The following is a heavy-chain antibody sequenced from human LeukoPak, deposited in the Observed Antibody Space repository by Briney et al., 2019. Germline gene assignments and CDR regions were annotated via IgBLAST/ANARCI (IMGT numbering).Heavy chain of an antibody. CDR3: AKLLNDYGDYYFDY. D-gene: IGHD4-17*01. CDR1: GFTFSSYA. V-gene: IGHV3-23*01. Sequence: GGSLRLSCAASGFTFSSYAMSWVRQAPGKGLKWCSAISSSGGSTYYADSVKGRFTISRDNSKNTLYLQMNSLRADDTAVYYCAKLLNDYGDYYFDYWGQGTLVTVSS. J-gene: IGHJ4*02. CDR2: ISSSGGST.